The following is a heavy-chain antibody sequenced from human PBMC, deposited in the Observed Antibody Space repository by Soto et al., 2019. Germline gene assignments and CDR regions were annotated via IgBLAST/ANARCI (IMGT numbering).Heavy chain of an antibody. CDR1: GYTFTSYG. CDR3: ALIEVLRVLEWSIGNAFDI. D-gene: IGHD3-3*01. Sequence: ASVKVSCKASGYTFTSYGISWVRQAPGQGLEWMGWISAYNGNTNYAQKLQGRVTMTTDTSTSTAYMELRSLRSDDTAVYYCALIEVLRVLEWSIGNAFDIWGQVTMVTVSS. CDR2: ISAYNGNT. V-gene: IGHV1-18*01. J-gene: IGHJ3*02.